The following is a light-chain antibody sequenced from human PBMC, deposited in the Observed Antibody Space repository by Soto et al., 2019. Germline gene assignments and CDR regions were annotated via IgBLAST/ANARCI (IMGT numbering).Light chain of an antibody. CDR3: CSYAGSDTYAV. J-gene: IGLJ2*01. V-gene: IGLV2-23*02. CDR1: SSDVGSYTL. CDR2: EVT. Sequence: QSALTQPASVSGSPGQSITISCTGTSSDVGSYTLVSWYQQYPGKAPKLMIYEVTKRPSGVSNRFSGSKSGNTASLTISGLQAEDEANYYCCSYAGSDTYAVFGGGTKLTVL.